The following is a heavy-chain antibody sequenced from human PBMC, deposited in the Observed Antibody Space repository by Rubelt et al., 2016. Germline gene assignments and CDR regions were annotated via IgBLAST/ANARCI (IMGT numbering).Heavy chain of an antibody. D-gene: IGHD1-26*01. CDR3: ARGDSRGSGSY. V-gene: IGHV1-8*02. CDR1: GYTFTSYG. Sequence: QVQLVQSGAEVKKPGASVKVSCKASGYTFTSYGISWVRQATGQWLEWMGWMNPNRGNTGFAEKFQVRVTMTRDTAITTAYMELDRLTYDYTAVYYCARGDSRGSGSYWGQGTLVTVSS. J-gene: IGHJ4*02. CDR2: MNPNRGNT.